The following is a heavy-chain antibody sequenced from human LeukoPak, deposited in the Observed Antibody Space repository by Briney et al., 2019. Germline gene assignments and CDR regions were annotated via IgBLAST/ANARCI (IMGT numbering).Heavy chain of an antibody. V-gene: IGHV1-24*01. CDR2: LSPRDGET. Sequence: ASVKVSCTVSGSTLTTISIDWVRQAPGKGLEWMGSLSPRDGETIHAQKFQGRLKMTADTATDTAYMEMSSLESGDTALYYRATGAIVYDYWGQGTLVTVSS. D-gene: IGHD3-9*01. CDR1: GSTLTTIS. J-gene: IGHJ4*02. CDR3: ATGAIVYDY.